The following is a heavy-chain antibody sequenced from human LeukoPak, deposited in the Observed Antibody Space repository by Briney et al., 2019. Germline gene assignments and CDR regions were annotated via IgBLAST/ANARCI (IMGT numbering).Heavy chain of an antibody. D-gene: IGHD2-21*02. J-gene: IGHJ4*02. CDR2: ITSGSSYI. CDR1: GFTSSSYT. Sequence: KPGGSLRLSCAASGFTSSSYTMKWVRQAPGKGLEWVSSITSGSSYIYYADSVKGRFTISRDNAKNSLYLQMSSLRAEDTAVYYCAREEGKTFCGGDCSSVYWGQGTLVTVSS. V-gene: IGHV3-21*01. CDR3: AREEGKTFCGGDCSSVY.